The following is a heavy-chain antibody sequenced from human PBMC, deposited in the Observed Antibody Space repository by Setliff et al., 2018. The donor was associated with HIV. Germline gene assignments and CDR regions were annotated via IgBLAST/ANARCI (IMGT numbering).Heavy chain of an antibody. V-gene: IGHV4-59*01. D-gene: IGHD5-12*01. CDR1: GDSISTDY. CDR3: ARGGGYNALFDY. CDR2: IYYSGRT. Sequence: PSETLSLPCTVSGDSISTDYWSWIRQPPGKGLEWIGYIYYSGRTNYNPSLKSRVTMSVDTSKNQFSLKLSSVTAADTAVYYCARGGGYNALFDYWGQGTLVTVSS. J-gene: IGHJ4*02.